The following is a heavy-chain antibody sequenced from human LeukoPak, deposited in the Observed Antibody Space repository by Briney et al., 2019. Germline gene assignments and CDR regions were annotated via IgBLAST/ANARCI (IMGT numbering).Heavy chain of an antibody. V-gene: IGHV1-2*02. J-gene: IGHJ6*03. CDR1: GYTFTGYY. Sequence: ASVKVSCKASGYTFTGYYMHWVRQAPGQGLEWMGWINPNSGGTNYAQKFQGRVTMTRDTSISTAHMELSRLRSDDTAVYYCASTLPCSGGSCYSRYYYYYMDVWGKGTTVTVSS. D-gene: IGHD2-15*01. CDR3: ASTLPCSGGSCYSRYYYYYMDV. CDR2: INPNSGGT.